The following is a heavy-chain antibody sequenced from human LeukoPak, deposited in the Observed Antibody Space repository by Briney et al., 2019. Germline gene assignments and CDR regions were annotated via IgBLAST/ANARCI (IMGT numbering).Heavy chain of an antibody. CDR2: INPSGGST. D-gene: IGHD6-13*01. V-gene: IGHV1-46*01. Sequence: GASVKVSCKAPGYTFTSYYMHWVRQAPGQGLEWMGIINPSGGSTSYAQKFQGRVTMTRDTSTSTAYMELSSLRSEDTAVYYCARSIAAAGGSDPNDAFDIWGQGTMVTVSS. J-gene: IGHJ3*02. CDR3: ARSIAAAGGSDPNDAFDI. CDR1: GYTFTSYY.